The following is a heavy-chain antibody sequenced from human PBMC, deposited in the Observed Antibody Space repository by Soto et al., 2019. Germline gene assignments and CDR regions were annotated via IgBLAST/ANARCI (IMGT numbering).Heavy chain of an antibody. CDR1: GGTFSSYT. CDR3: AREGLRFLEWLPTYFDY. J-gene: IGHJ4*02. V-gene: IGHV1-69*08. CDR2: IIPILGIA. D-gene: IGHD3-3*01. Sequence: QVQLVQSGAEVKKPGSSVKVSCKASGGTFSSYTISWVRQDPGQGLEWMGRIIPILGIANYAQKFQGRVTITADKSTSTAYMELSSLRSEDTAVYYCAREGLRFLEWLPTYFDYWGQGTLVTVSS.